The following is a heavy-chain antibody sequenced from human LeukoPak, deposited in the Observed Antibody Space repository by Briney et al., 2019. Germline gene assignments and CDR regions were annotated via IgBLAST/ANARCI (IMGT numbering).Heavy chain of an antibody. V-gene: IGHV1-46*01. Sequence: ASVKVSCXASGYTFTSYYMHWVRQAPGQGLEWMGIINPSGGSTSYAQKFQGRVTMTRDTSTSTVYMELSSLRSEDTAVYYCARDLGDCTNGVCYMGWFDPWGQGTLVTVSS. J-gene: IGHJ5*02. D-gene: IGHD2-8*01. CDR1: GYTFTSYY. CDR3: ARDLGDCTNGVCYMGWFDP. CDR2: INPSGGST.